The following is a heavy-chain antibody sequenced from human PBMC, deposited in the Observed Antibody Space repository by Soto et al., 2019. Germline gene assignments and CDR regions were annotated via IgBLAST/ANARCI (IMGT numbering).Heavy chain of an antibody. CDR3: ATVSDV. D-gene: IGHD2-8*01. J-gene: IGHJ4*02. Sequence: EVQLVESGGGLVQPGGSLRVSCAASGFTFRSHRIHWVRQAPGKGLEWVSRIDTDGGGTSYADSVKGRFTISTDNAENTVYLQMNGLRVEDTAVYYSATVSDVWGQGTLVTVSS. CDR1: GFTFRSHR. CDR2: IDTDGGGT. V-gene: IGHV3-74*01.